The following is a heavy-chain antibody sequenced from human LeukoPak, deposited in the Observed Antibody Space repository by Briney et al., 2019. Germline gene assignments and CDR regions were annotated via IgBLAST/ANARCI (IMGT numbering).Heavy chain of an antibody. CDR1: GFTFSSYG. CDR3: ANSPYLGTYYYYYMDV. D-gene: IGHD1-1*01. Sequence: GGSLRLSCAASGFTFSSYGMHWVRQAPGKGLEWVSSISSSSSYIYYADSVKGRFTISRDNAKNSLYLQMNSLRAEDTAVYYCANSPYLGTYYYYYMDVWGKGTTVTVSS. V-gene: IGHV3-21*04. CDR2: ISSSSSYI. J-gene: IGHJ6*03.